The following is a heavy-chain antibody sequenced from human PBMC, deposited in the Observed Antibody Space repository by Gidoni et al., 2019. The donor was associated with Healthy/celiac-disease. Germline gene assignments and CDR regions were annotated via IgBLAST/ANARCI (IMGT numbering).Heavy chain of an antibody. Sequence: QVQLVQSGAEVKKPGSSVKVSCKASGGTVSSYAISWVRQAPGQGLEWMGGIIPIFGTANYAQKFQGRVTITADESTSTAYMELSSLRSEDTAVYYCAREERYDFWSGFDYWGQGTLVTVSS. J-gene: IGHJ4*02. D-gene: IGHD3-3*01. V-gene: IGHV1-69*01. CDR1: GGTVSSYA. CDR2: IIPIFGTA. CDR3: AREERYDFWSGFDY.